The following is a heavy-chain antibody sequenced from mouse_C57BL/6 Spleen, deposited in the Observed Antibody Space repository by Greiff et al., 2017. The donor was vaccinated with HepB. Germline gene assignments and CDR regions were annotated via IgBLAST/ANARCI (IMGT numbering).Heavy chain of an antibody. CDR3: ATLLPGY. V-gene: IGHV3-6*01. CDR2: ISYDGSN. J-gene: IGHJ2*01. CDR1: GYSITSGYY. Sequence: DVKLVESGPGLVKPSQSLSLTCSVTGYSITSGYYWNWIRQFPGNKLEWMGYISYDGSNNYNPSLKNRISITRDTSKNQFFLKLNSVTTEDTATYYCATLLPGYWGQGTTLTVSS. D-gene: IGHD2-1*01.